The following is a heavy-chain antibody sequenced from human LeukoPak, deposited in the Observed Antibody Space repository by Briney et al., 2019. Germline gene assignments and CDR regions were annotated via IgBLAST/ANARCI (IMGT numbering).Heavy chain of an antibody. V-gene: IGHV1-2*04. CDR3: ARASLDYCGGDCYSTSFDY. J-gene: IGHJ4*02. D-gene: IGHD2-21*02. CDR2: INPNSGGT. CDR1: GYTFTSYY. Sequence: ASVKVSCKASGYTFTSYYMHWVRQAPGQGLEWMGWINPNSGGTNYAQKFQGWATMTRDTSISTAYMELSRLRSDDTAVYYCARASLDYCGGDCYSTSFDYWGQGTLVTVSS.